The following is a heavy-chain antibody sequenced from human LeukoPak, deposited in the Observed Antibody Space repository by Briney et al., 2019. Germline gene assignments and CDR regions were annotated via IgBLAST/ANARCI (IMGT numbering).Heavy chain of an antibody. Sequence: PGGSLRLSCAASGFTFSSYAMHWVRQAPGKGLEWVAVISYDGSNKYYADSVKGRFTISRDNSKNTLYLQMNSLRAEDTAVYYCARSRDGYKRLASFFDYWGQGTLVTVSS. J-gene: IGHJ4*02. V-gene: IGHV3-30-3*01. CDR3: ARSRDGYKRLASFFDY. CDR2: ISYDGSNK. D-gene: IGHD5-24*01. CDR1: GFTFSSYA.